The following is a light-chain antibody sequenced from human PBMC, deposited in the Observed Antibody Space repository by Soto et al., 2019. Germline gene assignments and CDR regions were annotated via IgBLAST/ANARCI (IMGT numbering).Light chain of an antibody. CDR1: QDISNY. CDR2: DAS. J-gene: IGKJ2*01. Sequence: DIQMTQSPSSLSASVGDRVTITCQASQDISNYLNWYQQKPGKAPKLLIYDASNLETGVPSRFSGSGSGTDFTFTISSLQPEEIATYYCQQYDNPYTFGQGTKLEIK. V-gene: IGKV1-33*01. CDR3: QQYDNPYT.